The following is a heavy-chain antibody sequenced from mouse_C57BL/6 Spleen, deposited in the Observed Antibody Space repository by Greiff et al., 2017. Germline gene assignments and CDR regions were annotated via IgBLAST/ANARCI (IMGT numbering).Heavy chain of an antibody. CDR2: IYIGNGYT. D-gene: IGHD1-1*01. J-gene: IGHJ2*01. Sequence: VQLKQSGAELVRPGSSVKMSCKTSGYTFTSYGINWVKPRPGHGLEWIGYIYIGNGYTEYNEKFKGKATLTSTTSSSPAYLQLSRLTSADTAIYFCARYPHYCGSSPYYFDYWGQGTTLTVSS. V-gene: IGHV1-58*01. CDR1: GYTFTSYG. CDR3: ARYPHYCGSSPYYFDY.